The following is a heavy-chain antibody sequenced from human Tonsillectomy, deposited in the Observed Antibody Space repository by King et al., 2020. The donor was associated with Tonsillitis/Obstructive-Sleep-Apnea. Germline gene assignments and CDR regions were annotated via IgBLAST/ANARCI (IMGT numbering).Heavy chain of an antibody. Sequence: VQLQESGPGLVKPSQTLSLTCTVSGGSISSGGYYWSWIRQHPGKGLEWIGYIYYSGSTYYNPSLKSRVTISVDTSKNQFSLKLSSVTAADTAVYYCARVLGYCSSTSCYGVSDAFDIWGQGTMVTVSS. V-gene: IGHV4-31*03. D-gene: IGHD2-2*01. CDR3: ARVLGYCSSTSCYGVSDAFDI. CDR1: GGSISSGGYY. CDR2: IYYSGST. J-gene: IGHJ3*02.